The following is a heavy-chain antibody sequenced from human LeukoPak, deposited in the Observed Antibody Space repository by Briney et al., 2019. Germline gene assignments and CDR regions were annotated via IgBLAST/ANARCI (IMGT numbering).Heavy chain of an antibody. J-gene: IGHJ6*02. D-gene: IGHD3-10*01. CDR3: ARSPRTWYFYYTGLDA. CDR2: ISGSADTT. V-gene: IGHV3-23*01. CDR1: GFTFSGSG. Sequence: GGSLRLSCVGSGFTFSGSGMSWVRQAPGKGLEWVSAISGSADTTYYADSVKGRFTISRDNSESSLWLQMNGLRDEDTAVYYSARSPRTWYFYYTGLDAWGQGTTVTVS.